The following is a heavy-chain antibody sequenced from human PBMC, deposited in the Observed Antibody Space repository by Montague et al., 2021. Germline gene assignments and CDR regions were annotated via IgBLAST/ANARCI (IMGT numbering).Heavy chain of an antibody. V-gene: IGHV3-74*01. CDR1: GFTFRSYW. CDR2: IKSDGLIA. D-gene: IGHD3-16*01. Sequence: SLRLSCAASGFTFRSYWMHRVRQAPGKGLVWVSRIKSDGLIAIYADSVKGRFTISRDNAKDTLHLQMNSLRAEDTATYYCARGGLRNYYYYMDVWGKGTTVTVSS. J-gene: IGHJ6*03. CDR3: ARGGLRNYYYYMDV.